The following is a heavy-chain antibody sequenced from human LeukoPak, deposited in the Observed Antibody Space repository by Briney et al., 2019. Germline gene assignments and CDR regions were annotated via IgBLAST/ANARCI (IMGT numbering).Heavy chain of an antibody. J-gene: IGHJ4*02. CDR2: IKQDGSEK. CDR3: AKNKGWELPAELDS. V-gene: IGHV3-7*01. CDR1: GFTFSSYW. D-gene: IGHD2-15*01. Sequence: PGGSLRLSCAASGFTFSSYWMSWVRQAPGKGLEWVANIKQDGSEKYYVDSVKGRFTISRDDAQTSVYLQLSSLRPEDTAVYYCAKNKGWELPAELDSWGQGALVIVSS.